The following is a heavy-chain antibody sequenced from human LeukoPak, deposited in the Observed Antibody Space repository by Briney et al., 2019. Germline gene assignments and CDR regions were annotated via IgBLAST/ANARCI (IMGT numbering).Heavy chain of an antibody. V-gene: IGHV3-23*01. CDR2: ISSSGGTT. D-gene: IGHD3-10*01. J-gene: IGHJ4*02. CDR3: AFYGSRGDN. CDR1: GFTFSNYA. Sequence: PGGSLRLSCAASGFTFSNYAMTWVRQAPGKGLEWVSSISSSGGTTYYADSVKGRFTISRDNSKNTLYVQMNSLSAEDTAVYYCAFYGSRGDNWGQGTLVTVS.